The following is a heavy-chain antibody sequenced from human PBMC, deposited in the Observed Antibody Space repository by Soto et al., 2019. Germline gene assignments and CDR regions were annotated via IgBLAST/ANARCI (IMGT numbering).Heavy chain of an antibody. CDR1: AVSVSSNY. V-gene: IGHV3-66*01. CDR2: IYSGGST. J-gene: IGHJ4*01. CDR3: PTPSGCYYHLGY. D-gene: IGHD1-26*01. Sequence: HPGGSVRLSCAASAVSVSSNYMSWVRQAPGKGLEWVSVIYSGGSTYYADSVKGRFTISRDNSKNTLYLQMNSLRAEDTAVYYCPTPSGCYYHLGYWRHGT.